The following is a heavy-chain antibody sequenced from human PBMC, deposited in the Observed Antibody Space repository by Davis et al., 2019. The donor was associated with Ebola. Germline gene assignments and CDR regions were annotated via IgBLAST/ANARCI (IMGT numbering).Heavy chain of an antibody. CDR1: GYTFTSYY. CDR2: INPSGGST. D-gene: IGHD6-13*01. CDR3: ARAAGRWNWFDP. Sequence: ASVTVSCKASGYTFTSYYIHWVRQAPGQGLEWLGLINPSGGSTSYAQKFQGRVTMTRDTSTSTVYMELSSLRSEDTAVYYCARAAGRWNWFDPWGQGTLVTVSS. J-gene: IGHJ5*02. V-gene: IGHV1-46*01.